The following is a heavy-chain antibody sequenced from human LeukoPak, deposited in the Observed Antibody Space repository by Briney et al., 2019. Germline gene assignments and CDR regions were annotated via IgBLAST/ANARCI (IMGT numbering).Heavy chain of an antibody. CDR3: ARSAVRGTMVRGVIAEFDP. CDR1: GGSISTSGSY. Sequence: SETLSLTCTVSGGSISTSGSYWGWVRQPPGKGLEWIGIIYYSGSTYYNPSLKSRVTISVDTSKNQFSLKLTSVTAADTAVYYCARSAVRGTMVRGVIAEFDPWGQGTLVTVSS. CDR2: IYYSGST. D-gene: IGHD3-10*01. V-gene: IGHV4-39*07. J-gene: IGHJ5*02.